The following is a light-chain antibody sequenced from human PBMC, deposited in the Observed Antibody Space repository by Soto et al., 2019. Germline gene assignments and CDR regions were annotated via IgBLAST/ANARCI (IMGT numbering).Light chain of an antibody. Sequence: AIQVTQSPSSLSASVGDRVTITCRASQDIKNDLGWYQQTPGKTPKLLIYAASTLQSGVPSRFSGSGSGTDFTLTLRSLEPEDSGTYSCLHDYTSPRTFGQGTTVEIK. J-gene: IGKJ1*01. CDR3: LHDYTSPRT. CDR2: AAS. V-gene: IGKV1-6*01. CDR1: QDIKND.